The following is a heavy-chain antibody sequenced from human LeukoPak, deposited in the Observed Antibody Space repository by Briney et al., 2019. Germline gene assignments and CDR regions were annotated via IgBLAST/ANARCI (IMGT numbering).Heavy chain of an antibody. J-gene: IGHJ6*02. V-gene: IGHV4-30-2*01. D-gene: IGHD2-21*02. Sequence: PSETLSLTCAVSGGSISSGGYSWSWIRQPPGKGLEWIGYIYHSGSTYYNPSLKSRVTISVDRSKNQFSLKLSSVTAADTAVYYCARDRVTSFYYYYDMDVWGQGTTVTVSS. CDR1: GGSISSGGYS. CDR3: ARDRVTSFYYYYDMDV. CDR2: IYHSGST.